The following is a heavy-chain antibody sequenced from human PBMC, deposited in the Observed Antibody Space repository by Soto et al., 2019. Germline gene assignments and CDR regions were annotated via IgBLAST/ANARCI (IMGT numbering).Heavy chain of an antibody. V-gene: IGHV3-23*01. CDR3: AKDALGDYFYYGMDV. CDR2: ISDSGGRT. J-gene: IGHJ6*02. Sequence: EVQLLESGGGLVQPGGSLRLSCAVSGFTFNNYAMNWVRQAPGKGREWVSSISDSGGRTYYADSVKGRFTISRDNSKNTLYLQMNSLRAEDTAIYYCAKDALGDYFYYGMDVWGQGTTVTVSS. CDR1: GFTFNNYA.